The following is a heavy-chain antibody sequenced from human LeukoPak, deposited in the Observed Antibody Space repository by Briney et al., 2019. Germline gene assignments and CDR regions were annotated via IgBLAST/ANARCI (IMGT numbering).Heavy chain of an antibody. J-gene: IGHJ4*02. CDR2: IYYSGST. CDR1: GGSISSSIYY. CDR3: ARGVVY. V-gene: IGHV4-39*01. Sequence: PSETLSLTCTVSGGSISSSIYYWGWLRQPPGKGLEWIGSIYYSGSTYYNPSLKSRVTISVDTSKNQFPLKLSSVTAADTAVYYCARGVVYWGQGTLVTVSS. D-gene: IGHD2-15*01.